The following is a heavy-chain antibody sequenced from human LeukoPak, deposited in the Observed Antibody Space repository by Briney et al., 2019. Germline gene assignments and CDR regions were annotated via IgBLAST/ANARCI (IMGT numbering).Heavy chain of an antibody. D-gene: IGHD5-12*01. Sequence: GGSLRLSSAASGFTFSSYEMNWVRQAPGKGLEWVSYISSSGSTIYYADSVKGRFTISRDNAKNSLYLQMNSLRAEDTAVYYCASWVLGWLRFFDYWGQGTLVTVSS. CDR1: GFTFSSYE. V-gene: IGHV3-48*03. CDR3: ASWVLGWLRFFDY. J-gene: IGHJ4*02. CDR2: ISSSGSTI.